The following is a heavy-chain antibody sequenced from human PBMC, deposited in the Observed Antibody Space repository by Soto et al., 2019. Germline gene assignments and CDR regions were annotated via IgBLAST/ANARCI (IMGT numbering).Heavy chain of an antibody. J-gene: IGHJ4*02. CDR2: INPSGGST. CDR3: ASGWGSQIPVGY. Sequence: QVQLVQSGAEVKKPGASVKVSCKASGYTFTSYYMHWVRQAPGQGLEWMGIINPSGGSTSYAQKVQGRVTMTRDTSTSTVYMELSSLRSEDTAVYYCASGWGSQIPVGYWGQGTLVTVSS. D-gene: IGHD3-16*01. CDR1: GYTFTSYY. V-gene: IGHV1-46*01.